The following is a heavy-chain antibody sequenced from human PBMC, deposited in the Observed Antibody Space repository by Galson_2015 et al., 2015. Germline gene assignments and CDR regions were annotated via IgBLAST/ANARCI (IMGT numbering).Heavy chain of an antibody. D-gene: IGHD3-9*01. CDR1: GGSISSSSYY. V-gene: IGHV4-39*01. Sequence: SETLSLTCTVSGGSISSSSYYWGWIRQPPGKGLEWIGSIYYSGSTYYNPSLKSRVTISVDTSKNQFSLKLSSVTAADTAVYYCARHQTDYDSTPSWYYGMDVWGQGTTVTVSS. CDR2: IYYSGST. CDR3: ARHQTDYDSTPSWYYGMDV. J-gene: IGHJ6*02.